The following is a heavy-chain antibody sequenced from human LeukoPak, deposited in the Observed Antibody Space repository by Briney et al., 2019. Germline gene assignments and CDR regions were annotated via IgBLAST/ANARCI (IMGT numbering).Heavy chain of an antibody. CDR1: GGTFSSYA. D-gene: IGHD2-15*01. V-gene: IGHV1-69*05. CDR3: AREVVGYYYYYMDV. CDR2: IIPIFGTA. Sequence: SVKVSCKASGGTFSSYAISWVRPAPGQGLEWIGAIIPIFGTANYAQNFQGRVTITTVESTSTAYMEPSSLRSEDTAVYYCAREVVGYYYYYMDVWGKGTTVTVSS. J-gene: IGHJ6*03.